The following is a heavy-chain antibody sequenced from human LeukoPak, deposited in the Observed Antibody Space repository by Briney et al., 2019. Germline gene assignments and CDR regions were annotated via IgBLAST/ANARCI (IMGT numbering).Heavy chain of an antibody. Sequence: PSETLSLTCAVYGGSFSGYYWSWVRQPPGKGLEWIGEINHSGSTNYNPSLKSRVTISVDTSKNQFSLKLSSVTAADTAVYYCARGPWYYGMDVWGQGTTVTVSS. CDR2: INHSGST. CDR1: GGSFSGYY. J-gene: IGHJ6*02. CDR3: ARGPWYYGMDV. V-gene: IGHV4-34*01.